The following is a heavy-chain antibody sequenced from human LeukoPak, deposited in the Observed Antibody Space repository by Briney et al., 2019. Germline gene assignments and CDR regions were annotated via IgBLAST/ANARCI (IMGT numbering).Heavy chain of an antibody. CDR3: ARDLGGTTL. V-gene: IGHV3-53*01. CDR2: IYSGGST. CDR1: GFSVSSNY. Sequence: GGSLRLSCAASGFSVSSNYMSWVRQAPGKGLEWVSVIYSGGSTYYADSVKGRFTISRDSSKNTLFFQMNSLRAEDTAVYYCARDLGGTTLWGQGTLVTVSS. D-gene: IGHD1-7*01. J-gene: IGHJ4*02.